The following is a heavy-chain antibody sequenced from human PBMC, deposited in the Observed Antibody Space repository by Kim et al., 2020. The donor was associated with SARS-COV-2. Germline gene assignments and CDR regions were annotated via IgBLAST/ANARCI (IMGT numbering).Heavy chain of an antibody. V-gene: IGHV4-34*01. CDR2: INHSGST. CDR3: ARGQYSSSWDGARGWFDP. J-gene: IGHJ5*02. D-gene: IGHD6-13*01. Sequence: SETLSLTCAVYGGSFSGYYWSWIRQPPGKGLEWIGEINHSGSTNYNPSLKSRVTISVDTSKNQFSLKLSSVTAADTAVYYCARGQYSSSWDGARGWFDPWSQGTLVTVSS. CDR1: GGSFSGYY.